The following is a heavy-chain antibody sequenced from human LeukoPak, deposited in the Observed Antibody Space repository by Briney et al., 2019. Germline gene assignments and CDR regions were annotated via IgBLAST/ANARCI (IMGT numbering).Heavy chain of an antibody. D-gene: IGHD6-13*01. Sequence: SETLSLTCTVSGGSISSSSYYWGWIRQPPGKGLEWIGSIYYSGSTYYNPSLKNRVTISVDTSKNQFSLKLSSVTAADTAVYYCARGRAQIAVAGYFDYWGQGTLVTVSS. CDR1: GGSISSSSYY. V-gene: IGHV4-39*07. CDR3: ARGRAQIAVAGYFDY. J-gene: IGHJ4*02. CDR2: IYYSGST.